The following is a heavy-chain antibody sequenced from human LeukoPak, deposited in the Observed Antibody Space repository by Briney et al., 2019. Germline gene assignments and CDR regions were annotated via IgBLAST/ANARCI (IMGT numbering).Heavy chain of an antibody. CDR3: AKSLPAATPIDY. CDR2: ISSSGGRT. Sequence: GGSLRLSCAASGFTFSSYAMNWARQAPGKGLEWVSGISSSGGRTYYADSVKGRFAISRDNSENTLYLQMNSLRAEDTAVYYCAKSLPAATPIDYWGQGTLVTVSS. CDR1: GFTFSSYA. V-gene: IGHV3-23*01. D-gene: IGHD2-2*01. J-gene: IGHJ4*02.